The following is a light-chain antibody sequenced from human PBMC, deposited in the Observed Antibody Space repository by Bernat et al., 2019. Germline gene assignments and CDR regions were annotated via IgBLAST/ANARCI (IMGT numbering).Light chain of an antibody. J-gene: IGKJ3*01. CDR1: QNIRKY. CDR3: QQYDNLPTFT. V-gene: IGKV1-33*01. CDR2: DAS. Sequence: DIRMTQSPSSLSASVGDRVSISCQASQNIRKYLNLYQQKAGKAPKVLIYDASNLDTGVPSRFSGSGSGTLFTLTINNLQPEDSATYYCQQYDNLPTFTFGPGTKVEIE.